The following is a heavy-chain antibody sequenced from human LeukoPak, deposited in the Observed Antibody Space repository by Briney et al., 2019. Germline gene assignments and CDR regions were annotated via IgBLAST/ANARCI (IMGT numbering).Heavy chain of an antibody. J-gene: IGHJ4*02. V-gene: IGHV4-38-2*02. CDR2: IYHSGST. D-gene: IGHD1-26*01. Sequence: SETLSLTCTVSGYSISSGYYWGWIRQPPGKGLEWIGSIYHSGSTYYNPSLKSRVTISVDTSKNQFSLKLSSVTAADTAVYYCARVEYSGSYFDYWGQGTLVTVSS. CDR3: ARVEYSGSYFDY. CDR1: GYSISSGYY.